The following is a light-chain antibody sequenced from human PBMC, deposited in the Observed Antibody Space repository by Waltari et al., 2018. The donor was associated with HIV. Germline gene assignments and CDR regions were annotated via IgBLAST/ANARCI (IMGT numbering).Light chain of an antibody. Sequence: QSVLTQPPSASGTPGLRVTFSCSGGNSSIGSNTVNWYQQVPGAAPRLLIYNNDRRPSGVPDRFSGSKSGTSASLAIRGLQSEDEADYYCAAWDDSLKDVLFGGGTKLTVL. CDR1: NSSIGSNT. J-gene: IGLJ2*01. V-gene: IGLV1-44*01. CDR2: NND. CDR3: AAWDDSLKDVL.